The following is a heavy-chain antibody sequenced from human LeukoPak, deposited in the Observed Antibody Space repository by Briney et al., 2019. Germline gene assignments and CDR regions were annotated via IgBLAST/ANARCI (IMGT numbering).Heavy chain of an antibody. D-gene: IGHD4-17*01. CDR1: GFTFSSYA. V-gene: IGHV3-23*01. J-gene: IGHJ6*03. CDR2: ISGSGGST. CDR3: AKDTGPFYYYFMDV. Sequence: GGSLRLSCAASGFTFSSYAMSWVRQAPGKGLEWVSAISGSGGSTYYADSVKGRFTISRDNSKNTLYLQMNSLRAEDTAVYYCAKDTGPFYYYFMDVRGKGTTVTVSS.